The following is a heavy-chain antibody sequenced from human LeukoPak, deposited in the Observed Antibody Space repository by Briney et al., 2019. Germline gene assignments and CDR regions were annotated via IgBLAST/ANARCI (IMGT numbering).Heavy chain of an antibody. V-gene: IGHV7-4-1*02. CDR3: ARPGVPLYYYYIDV. Sequence: GASVKVSCKASGYTFTSYVMNWVRQAPGQGLESMGWINTNTGNPTYAQGFTGRFVFSLDTSVSTAYLQISSLKTEDTAVYYCARPGVPLYYYYIDVWGKGTTVTVSS. J-gene: IGHJ6*03. D-gene: IGHD7-27*01. CDR1: GYTFTSYV. CDR2: INTNTGNP.